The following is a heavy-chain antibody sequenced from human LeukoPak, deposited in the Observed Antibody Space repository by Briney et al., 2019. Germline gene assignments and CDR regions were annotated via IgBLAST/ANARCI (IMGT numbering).Heavy chain of an antibody. CDR1: GFTFSSYA. Sequence: PGGSLRLSCAASGFTFSSYAMHWVRQAPGKGLEWVAVISYDGINKYYADSVKGRSTISRDNSKNTLYLQMNSLRAEDTAVYYCARDLGIVATDYWGQGTLVTVSS. V-gene: IGHV3-30-3*01. D-gene: IGHD5-12*01. CDR3: ARDLGIVATDY. J-gene: IGHJ4*02. CDR2: ISYDGINK.